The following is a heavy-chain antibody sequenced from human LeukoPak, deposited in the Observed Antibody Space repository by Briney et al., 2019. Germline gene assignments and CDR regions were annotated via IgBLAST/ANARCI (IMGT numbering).Heavy chain of an antibody. V-gene: IGHV4-39*07. Sequence: PSETLSLTCTVSGGSVSRNSDYWGWIRQPPGKGLEWIGSIYYGGSTYYNPSLKSRVTISVDTSKNQFSLKLTSVTAADTAVYYCARSTSLGLYFDYWGQGTLVTVSS. CDR2: IYYGGST. CDR1: GGSVSRNSDY. D-gene: IGHD1-26*01. J-gene: IGHJ4*02. CDR3: ARSTSLGLYFDY.